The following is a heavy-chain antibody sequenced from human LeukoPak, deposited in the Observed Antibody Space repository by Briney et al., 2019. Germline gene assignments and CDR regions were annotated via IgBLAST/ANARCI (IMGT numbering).Heavy chain of an antibody. V-gene: IGHV1-2*02. D-gene: IGHD6-13*01. J-gene: IGHJ6*02. CDR3: ARSLIAGHYYGMDV. CDR1: GYTFTGYY. CDR2: INPNSGGT. Sequence: ASVKVSCKASGYTFTGYYMHWVRQAPGQGLEWMGWINPNSGGTNYAQKFQGRVTMTRDTSISTAYMELSRLRSDDTAVYYCARSLIAGHYYGMDVWGQGSTVTVSS.